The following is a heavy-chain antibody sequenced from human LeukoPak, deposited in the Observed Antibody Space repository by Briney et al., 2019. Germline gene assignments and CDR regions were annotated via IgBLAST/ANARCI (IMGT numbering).Heavy chain of an antibody. CDR3: AKDYSSSDPRDYYMDV. CDR2: ISWDGGST. J-gene: IGHJ6*03. CDR1: GFTFDDYT. Sequence: GGSLRLSCAASGFTFDDYTMHWVRQAPGKGLEWVSLISWDGGSTYYADSVKGRFTISRDNSKNSLYLQMNSLRTEDTALYYCAKDYSSSDPRDYYMDVWGKGPRSPSP. D-gene: IGHD6-6*01. V-gene: IGHV3-43*01.